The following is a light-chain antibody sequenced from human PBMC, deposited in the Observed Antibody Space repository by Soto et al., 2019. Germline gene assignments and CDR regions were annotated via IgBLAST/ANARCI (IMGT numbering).Light chain of an antibody. Sequence: DIQMTQSPSTLSASVRDRVTITCRASQSISSWLAWYQQKPGKAPKLLIYKASSLESGVPSRFSGSGSGTELTLTISSLQPDDFATYYCQQYNSYSRTFGQGTKVEIK. J-gene: IGKJ1*01. CDR2: KAS. CDR3: QQYNSYSRT. CDR1: QSISSW. V-gene: IGKV1-5*03.